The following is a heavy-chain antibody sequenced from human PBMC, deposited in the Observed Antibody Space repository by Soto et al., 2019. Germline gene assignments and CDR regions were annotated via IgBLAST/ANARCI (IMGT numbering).Heavy chain of an antibody. CDR3: ARGVKYGAYSRWFDP. CDR2: MNPNSGDT. CDR1: GSTFTSYD. D-gene: IGHD4-17*01. Sequence: QVQLVQSGAEVKKPGASVKVSCKASGSTFTSYDINWVRQATGQGLEYLGWMNPNSGDTAYVQKFQGRRTMPWDTSITTAYMELSGLRSEDTALYFCARGVKYGAYSRWFDPWGQGTLVTVSS. J-gene: IGHJ5*02. V-gene: IGHV1-8*01.